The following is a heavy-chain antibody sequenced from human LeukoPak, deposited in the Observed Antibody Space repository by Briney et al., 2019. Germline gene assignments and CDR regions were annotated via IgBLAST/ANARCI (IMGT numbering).Heavy chain of an antibody. Sequence: SETLSLTCTVSGGSISSYYWSWIRQPAGKGLGWIGRIYTSGSTNYNPSLKSRVTMSVDTSKNQFSLKLSSVTAADTAVYYCAREGYEGYGYEYYYGMDVWGQGTTVTVSS. CDR3: AREGYEGYGYEYYYGMDV. CDR2: IYTSGST. D-gene: IGHD5-18*01. CDR1: GGSISSYY. V-gene: IGHV4-4*07. J-gene: IGHJ6*02.